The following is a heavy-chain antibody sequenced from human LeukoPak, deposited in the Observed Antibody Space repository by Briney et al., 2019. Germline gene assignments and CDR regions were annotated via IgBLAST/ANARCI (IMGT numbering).Heavy chain of an antibody. D-gene: IGHD6-13*01. Sequence: SETLSLTCAVYGGSFSGYYWSWIRQPPGKGLEWIGSFHHTGSTYYNPSLKSRVTISLDTSKNQFSLKVSSVTPADTALYFCARTGGSFYYYYYMDVWGKGTTVTVSS. V-gene: IGHV4-34*01. CDR3: ARTGGSFYYYYYMDV. J-gene: IGHJ6*03. CDR1: GGSFSGYY. CDR2: FHHTGST.